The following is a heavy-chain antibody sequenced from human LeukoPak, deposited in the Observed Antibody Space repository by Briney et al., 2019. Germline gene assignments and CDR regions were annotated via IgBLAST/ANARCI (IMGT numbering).Heavy chain of an antibody. J-gene: IGHJ5*02. CDR2: TYYRSKWYN. CDR1: GDSVSSNSAA. V-gene: IGHV6-1*01. Sequence: SQTLSLTCAISGDSVSSNSAAWNWIRQSPSRGLEWLGRTYYRSKWYNDYAVSVKSRITINPDTSENQFSLQLNSVTPEDTAVYYCARGNGATVTTRGYWFDPWGQGTLVTVSS. CDR3: ARGNGATVTTRGYWFDP. D-gene: IGHD4-17*01.